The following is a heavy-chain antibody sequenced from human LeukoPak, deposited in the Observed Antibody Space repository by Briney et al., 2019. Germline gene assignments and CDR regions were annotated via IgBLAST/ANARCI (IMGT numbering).Heavy chain of an antibody. CDR1: GFSFSSAW. Sequence: GGSLRLSCAASGFSFSSAWLNWLRQAPGKGLEWVAVVHHDGSERYYADSVKGRFTISRGNSKNTLYVQMDSLRVEDTAVYYCATGSGYYYDHWGQGTLVTVSS. J-gene: IGHJ4*02. CDR2: VHHDGSER. V-gene: IGHV3-33*08. CDR3: ATGSGYYYDH. D-gene: IGHD3-22*01.